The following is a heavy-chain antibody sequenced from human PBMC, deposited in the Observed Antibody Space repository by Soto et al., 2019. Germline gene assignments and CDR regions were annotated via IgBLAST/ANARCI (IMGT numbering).Heavy chain of an antibody. V-gene: IGHV3-23*01. Sequence: GGSLRLSCAASGFTFSSYAMSWVRQAPGKGLEWVSAISGSGGSTYYADSVKGRFTISRDNSKNTLYLQMNSLRAEDTAVYYCAHQNYAIPLFFGLFDYWGQGTLVTVSS. CDR3: AHQNYAIPLFFGLFDY. D-gene: IGHD3-9*01. CDR2: ISGSGGST. CDR1: GFTFSSYA. J-gene: IGHJ4*02.